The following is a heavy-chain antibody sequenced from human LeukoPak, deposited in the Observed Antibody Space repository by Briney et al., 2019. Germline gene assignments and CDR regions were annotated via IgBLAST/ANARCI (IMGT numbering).Heavy chain of an antibody. CDR2: INPNSGGT. D-gene: IGHD3-10*01. CDR3: ARGEGIYYGSGTTDY. Sequence: ASVKVSCKASGYTFTGYYMHWVRQAPGQGLEWMGWINPNSGGTNYAQKFQGRVTMTRNTSISTAYMELSSLRSEDTAVYYCARGEGIYYGSGTTDYWGQGTLVTVSS. J-gene: IGHJ4*02. CDR1: GYTFTGYY. V-gene: IGHV1-2*02.